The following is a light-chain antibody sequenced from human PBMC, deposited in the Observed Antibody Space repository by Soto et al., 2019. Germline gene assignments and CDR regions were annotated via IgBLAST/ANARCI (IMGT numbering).Light chain of an antibody. Sequence: EIVLTQSPGTLSSSPGERASLSCRASQSVASAYLAWYQHKPGQAPRLLIFGASSRATGIPDRFSGSGSGTDFTLTISRLEPEDYAVYYCQQYGASRWTFGQGTKVEAK. CDR2: GAS. J-gene: IGKJ1*01. V-gene: IGKV3-20*01. CDR1: QSVASAY. CDR3: QQYGASRWT.